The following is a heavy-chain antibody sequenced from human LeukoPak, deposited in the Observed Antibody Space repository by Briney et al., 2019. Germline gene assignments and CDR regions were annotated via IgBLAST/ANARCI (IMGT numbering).Heavy chain of an antibody. CDR3: AREARGSYARGLDY. D-gene: IGHD1-26*01. Sequence: GGSLRLSCAASGFTFSTYWMSWVRQAPGKGLEWVANIKRDGSEKYYMDSVKGRFTISRDNAKNSLYLQMNSLRAEDTAIYYCAREARGSYARGLDYGGQGTRVTVPS. V-gene: IGHV3-7*01. J-gene: IGHJ4*02. CDR2: IKRDGSEK. CDR1: GFTFSTYW.